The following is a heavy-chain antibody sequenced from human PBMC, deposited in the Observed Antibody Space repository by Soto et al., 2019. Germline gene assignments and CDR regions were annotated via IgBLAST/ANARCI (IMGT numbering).Heavy chain of an antibody. J-gene: IGHJ4*02. CDR1: GYTFTRYG. CDR3: ARDLAVGLVDY. V-gene: IGHV1-18*01. Sequence: QVQLVQSGAEVKKPAASVQVSCKASGYTFTRYGISWVRQAPGQGLEWMGWISAYNGNTKYAQKLKGRVTMTTDTSTSTAYMEVRSLRSDDTAVYYCARDLAVGLVDYWGQGTLVTVSS. D-gene: IGHD6-19*01. CDR2: ISAYNGNT.